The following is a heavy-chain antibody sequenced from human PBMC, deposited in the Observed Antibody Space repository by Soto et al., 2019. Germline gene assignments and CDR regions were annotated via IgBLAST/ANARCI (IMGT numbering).Heavy chain of an antibody. D-gene: IGHD5-12*01. CDR2: ISSNGGST. J-gene: IGHJ6*03. V-gene: IGHV3-64*01. CDR3: ARGGGYTLYYYDMDV. CDR1: GFTFSSYA. Sequence: EVQLVESGGGLVQPGGSLRLSCAASGFTFSSYAMHWVRQAPGKGLEYVSAISSNGGSTYYAYSVKGRFTISRDNSKNTLDLQMGSLRAEDMAVYYCARGGGYTLYYYDMDVWGKGTTGTVSS.